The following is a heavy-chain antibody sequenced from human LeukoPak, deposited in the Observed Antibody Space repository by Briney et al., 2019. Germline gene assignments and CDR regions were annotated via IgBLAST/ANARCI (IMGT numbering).Heavy chain of an antibody. CDR3: ARDTHFYGSGSPAFDI. V-gene: IGHV3-21*01. J-gene: IGHJ3*02. CDR1: GFTFSSYS. D-gene: IGHD3-10*01. CDR2: VSRSSSYI. Sequence: GGSLRLSCAASGFTFSSYSMSWVRQAPGKGLEWVSSVSRSSSYIYYADSVKGRFTISRDKAKNSLYLQMNSLRAEDTALYYCARDTHFYGSGSPAFDIWGQGTMVTVSS.